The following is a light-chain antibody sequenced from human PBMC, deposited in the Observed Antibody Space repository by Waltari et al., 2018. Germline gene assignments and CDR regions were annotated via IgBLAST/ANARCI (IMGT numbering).Light chain of an antibody. CDR3: AAWDDSLSVWV. CDR2: RIY. CDR1: RSNIGNNY. Sequence: QSVLTQPPSASGTPGQRVTISCSGGRSNIGNNYVFWYQQFPGTAPKLLIYRIYQRPSGVPDRFSGPNAGSSASLAISGLRSEDEADYYCAAWDDSLSVWVFGGGTKLTVL. J-gene: IGLJ3*02. V-gene: IGLV1-47*01.